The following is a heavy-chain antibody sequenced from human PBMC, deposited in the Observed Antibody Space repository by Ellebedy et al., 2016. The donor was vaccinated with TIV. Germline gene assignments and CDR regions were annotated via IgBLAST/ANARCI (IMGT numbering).Heavy chain of an antibody. Sequence: SETLSLXXTVSGYSISSGYYWGWIRPPPGKGLEWIGSIYHSGSTYYNPSLKSRVTISVDTSKNQFSLKLSSVTAADTAVYYCARDEKRAVAGYNWFDPWGQGTLVTVSS. J-gene: IGHJ5*02. CDR1: GYSISSGYY. D-gene: IGHD6-19*01. CDR2: IYHSGST. CDR3: ARDEKRAVAGYNWFDP. V-gene: IGHV4-38-2*02.